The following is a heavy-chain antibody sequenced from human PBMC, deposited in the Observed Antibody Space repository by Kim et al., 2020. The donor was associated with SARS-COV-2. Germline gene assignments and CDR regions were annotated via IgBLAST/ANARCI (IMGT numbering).Heavy chain of an antibody. CDR1: GFTFSSYW. CDR2: INRDGSST. J-gene: IGHJ4*02. D-gene: IGHD3-22*01. Sequence: GGSLRLSCAASGFTFSSYWMHWVRQAPGKGLVWVSRINRDGSSTNCADSAKGRFTISRDNAKNTLSLQMNSLRAEDTAVYYCVRPGYYYDISGYYDYWGQGILVTVSS. V-gene: IGHV3-74*01. CDR3: VRPGYYYDISGYYDY.